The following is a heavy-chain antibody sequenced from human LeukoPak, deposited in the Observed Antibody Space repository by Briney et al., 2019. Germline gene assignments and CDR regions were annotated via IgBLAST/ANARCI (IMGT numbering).Heavy chain of an antibody. D-gene: IGHD6-6*01. CDR3: AKDLEAARLSGNWFDS. Sequence: GGSLRLSCAASGFTFSSYGMHWVRQAPGKGLEWVAFIRYDGSNKYYADSVKGRFTISRDNSKNTLYLQMNSLRAEDTAVYYCAKDLEAARLSGNWFDSWGQGTLVTVSS. CDR1: GFTFSSYG. V-gene: IGHV3-30*02. J-gene: IGHJ5*01. CDR2: IRYDGSNK.